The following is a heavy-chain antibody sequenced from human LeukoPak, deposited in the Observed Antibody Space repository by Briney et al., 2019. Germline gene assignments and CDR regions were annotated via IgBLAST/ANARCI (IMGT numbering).Heavy chain of an antibody. V-gene: IGHV4-59*01. J-gene: IGHJ3*02. CDR2: IYYSGST. D-gene: IGHD4-17*01. CDR3: ARVVYGDYVRGAFDI. Sequence: PSETLSLTCTVSGGSISSYYWSWIRQPPGKGLEWIGYIYYSGSTNYNPSLMSRVTISVDTSKNQFSLKLSSVTAADTAVYYCARVVYGDYVRGAFDIWGQGTMVTVSS. CDR1: GGSISSYY.